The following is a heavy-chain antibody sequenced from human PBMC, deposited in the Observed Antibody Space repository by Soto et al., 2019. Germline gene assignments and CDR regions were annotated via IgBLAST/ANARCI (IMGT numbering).Heavy chain of an antibody. CDR3: AREDIAARPRYYGMDV. CDR2: INPNSGGT. CDR1: GYTFTGYY. Sequence: ASVKVSCKASGYTFTGYYMHWVRQAPGQGLEWMGWINPNSGGTNYAQKFQGWVTMTRDTSISTAYMELSRLRSDDTAVYYCAREDIAARPRYYGMDVWGQGTTVTVSS. J-gene: IGHJ6*02. V-gene: IGHV1-2*04. D-gene: IGHD6-6*01.